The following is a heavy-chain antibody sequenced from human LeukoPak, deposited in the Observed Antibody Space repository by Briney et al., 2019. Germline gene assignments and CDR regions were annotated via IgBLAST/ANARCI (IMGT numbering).Heavy chain of an antibody. CDR3: ARGGRSYSSSWTRWFDP. Sequence: SETLSLTCAVYGGSLSGYYWSWIRQPPGKGLEWIGEINHSGSTNYNPSLKSRVTISVDTSKNQFSLKLSSVTAADTAVYYCARGGRSYSSSWTRWFDPWGQGTLVTVSS. D-gene: IGHD6-13*01. V-gene: IGHV4-34*01. CDR2: INHSGST. CDR1: GGSLSGYY. J-gene: IGHJ5*02.